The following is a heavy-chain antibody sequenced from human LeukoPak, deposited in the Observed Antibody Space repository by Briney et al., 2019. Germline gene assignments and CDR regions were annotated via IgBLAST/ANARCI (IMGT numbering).Heavy chain of an antibody. Sequence: PSETLSLTCTVSGDSITSYYWSWIRQPAGKGLEWIGRIYTSGSTNYNPSLKSRVTMSVDTSKNQFSLKLSSVTAADTAVYYCARDSGFYDSSGYHFDYWGQGTLVTVSS. CDR3: ARDSGFYDSSGYHFDY. D-gene: IGHD3-22*01. J-gene: IGHJ4*02. CDR1: GDSITSYY. CDR2: IYTSGST. V-gene: IGHV4-4*07.